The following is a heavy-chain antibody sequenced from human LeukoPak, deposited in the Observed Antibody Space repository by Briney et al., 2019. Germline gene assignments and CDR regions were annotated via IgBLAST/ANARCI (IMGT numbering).Heavy chain of an antibody. Sequence: PSETLSLTCAVYGGSFSGYYWSWIRQPPGKGLEWIGEINHSGSTNYNPSLKSRVTISVDTSKNQFSLRLSSVTAADTAVYYCARGGYSYGFKAFDIRGQGTKVTVSS. J-gene: IGHJ3*02. D-gene: IGHD5-18*01. CDR3: ARGGYSYGFKAFDI. CDR2: INHSGST. CDR1: GGSFSGYY. V-gene: IGHV4-34*01.